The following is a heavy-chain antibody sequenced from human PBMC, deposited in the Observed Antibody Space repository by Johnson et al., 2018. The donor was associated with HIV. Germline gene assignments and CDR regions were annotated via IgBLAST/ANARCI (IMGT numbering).Heavy chain of an antibody. Sequence: VQLVESGGGVVQPGGSLRLSCAASGLTFSNYGSHWVRQAPGKGLVWVSRIKSDGRSTNYADSVKGRFTISRDNAKNTLYLQMNSLRAEDTAVYYCVRGLDIWGQGTEVTVSS. CDR3: VRGLDI. V-gene: IGHV3-74*02. CDR1: GLTFSNYG. J-gene: IGHJ3*02. CDR2: IKSDGRST.